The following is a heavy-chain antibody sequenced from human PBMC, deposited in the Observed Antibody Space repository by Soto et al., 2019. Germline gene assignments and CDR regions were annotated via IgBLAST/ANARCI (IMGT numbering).Heavy chain of an antibody. CDR1: GYTFTSYG. D-gene: IGHD1-26*01. CDR2: ISANNGNT. CDR3: ARDRGSYALAY. Sequence: QVQLVQSGAEVKKPGASVKVSCKASGYTFTSYGISWVRQAPGQGLEWMGWISANNGNTNYAQKLQGRVTMTTDTSTSTANMELRSLRSDETAVYYCARDRGSYALAYWGQGPLVTVSS. V-gene: IGHV1-18*01. J-gene: IGHJ4*02.